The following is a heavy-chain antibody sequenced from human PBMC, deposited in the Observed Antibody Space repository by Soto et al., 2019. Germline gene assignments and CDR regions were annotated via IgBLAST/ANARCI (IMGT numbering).Heavy chain of an antibody. CDR3: ARFYWSDGSCRGFDL. V-gene: IGHV4-59*02. Sequence: QVQLQESGPGLVKPSETLSLTCSVSGGSVSGYYWSWIRQPPGKGLAWIGFIHYGGSTSYNPSLRSRVTTSIDTSQNHFSLKVTSVTAADTAVYYCARFYWSDGSCRGFDLWGRGTMVTVSS. J-gene: IGHJ3*01. CDR2: IHYGGST. D-gene: IGHD2-15*01. CDR1: GGSVSGYY.